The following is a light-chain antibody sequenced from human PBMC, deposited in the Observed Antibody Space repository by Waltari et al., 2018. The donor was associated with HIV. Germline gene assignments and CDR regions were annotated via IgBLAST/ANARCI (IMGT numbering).Light chain of an antibody. CDR1: QSVSNY. V-gene: IGKV3-11*01. Sequence: EIVLTQSPATLSLSPGDRATLSCRSSQSVSNYLAWYQQKPCQAPRLLLYDASKRATGIQARFNGSGVGTDFTLTITSQGPEDFAVYYCQLRSNWPPYTFGQGTKLEIK. CDR3: QLRSNWPPYT. CDR2: DAS. J-gene: IGKJ2*01.